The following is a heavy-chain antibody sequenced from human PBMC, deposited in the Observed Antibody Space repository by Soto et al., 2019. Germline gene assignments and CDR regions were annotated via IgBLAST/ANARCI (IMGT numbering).Heavy chain of an antibody. CDR1: GYTFTSYY. D-gene: IGHD6-19*01. J-gene: IGHJ6*02. CDR2: INPTGGST. Sequence: QVRLVQSGAEVKKPGASVKVSCKASGYTFTSYYIHWVRQAPGQGLEWMGVINPTGGSTTYPQKFQVRVTMTRDTSTSTVYIELSSLRSEDTAFYYCAREAIAVAGRYYYCMDVWGQGTTVTVSS. CDR3: AREAIAVAGRYYYCMDV. V-gene: IGHV1-46*01.